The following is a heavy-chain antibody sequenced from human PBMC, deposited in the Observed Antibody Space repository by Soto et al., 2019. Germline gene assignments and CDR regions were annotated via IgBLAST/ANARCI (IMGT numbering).Heavy chain of an antibody. J-gene: IGHJ5*02. CDR2: IYHSAST. Sequence: PSXTLSLTGLVYGGSCRGLYCSWIRQPPGKGLELIGYIYHSASTYYNPSLKSRVTISVDRSKNQFCLKLSSVTAADTAVYYCARVPDRWGQGTLVTVSS. V-gene: IGHV4-34*01. CDR3: ARVPDR. CDR1: GGSCRGLY.